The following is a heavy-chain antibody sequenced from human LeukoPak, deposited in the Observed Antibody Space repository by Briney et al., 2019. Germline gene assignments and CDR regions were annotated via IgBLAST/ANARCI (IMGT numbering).Heavy chain of an antibody. CDR1: GCIFASYW. CDR2: IDPSDSYT. V-gene: IGHV5-10-1*01. CDR3: ATYCSGGSCFYPHFDY. J-gene: IGHJ4*02. Sequence: GEALKIPCKGSGCIFASYWISWVRQMPGKGLGWMGRIDPSDSYTNSSPSFQGHVTNSADKSISTAYLQWSSLKASDNAMYYCATYCSGGSCFYPHFDYWGQGTVVTVSS. D-gene: IGHD2-15*01.